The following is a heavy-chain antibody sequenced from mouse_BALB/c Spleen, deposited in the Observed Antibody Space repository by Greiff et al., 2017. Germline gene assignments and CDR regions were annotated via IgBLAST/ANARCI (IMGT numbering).Heavy chain of an antibody. J-gene: IGHJ4*01. V-gene: IGHV1-77*01. D-gene: IGHD4-1*01. CDR3: ARLGAMDY. Sequence: VQLQQSGAELARPGASVKLSCKASGYTFTDYYINWVKQRTGQGLEWIGEIYPGSGNTYYNEKFKGKATLTADKSSSTAYMQLSSLTSEDSAVYFCARLGAMDYWGQGTSVTVSS. CDR1: GYTFTDYY. CDR2: IYPGSGNT.